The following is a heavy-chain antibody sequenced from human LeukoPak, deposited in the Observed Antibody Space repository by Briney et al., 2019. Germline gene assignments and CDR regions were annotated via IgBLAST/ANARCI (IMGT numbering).Heavy chain of an antibody. Sequence: GRSLRLSCAASGFTFSSYAMHWVRQAPGKGLEWVAVISYDGSNKYYADSVKGRFTISRDNSKNTLYLQMNSLRAEDTAVYYCARSDCSSTSCYSHAFDIWGQGTMVTVSS. CDR3: ARSDCSSTSCYSHAFDI. D-gene: IGHD2-2*01. CDR1: GFTFSSYA. V-gene: IGHV3-30-3*01. J-gene: IGHJ3*02. CDR2: ISYDGSNK.